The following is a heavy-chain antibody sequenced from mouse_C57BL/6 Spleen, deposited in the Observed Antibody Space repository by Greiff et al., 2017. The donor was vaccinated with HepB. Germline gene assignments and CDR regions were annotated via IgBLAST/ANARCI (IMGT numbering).Heavy chain of an antibody. CDR1: GYTFTDYN. CDR2: INPNNGGT. J-gene: IGHJ2*01. Sequence: VHVKQSGPELVKPGASVKIPCKASGYTFTDYNMDWVKQSHGKSLEWIGDINPNNGGTIYNQKFKGKATLTVDKSSSTAYMELRSLTSEDTAVYYCARRETGTGYFDYWGQGTTLTVSS. D-gene: IGHD4-1*01. V-gene: IGHV1-18*01. CDR3: ARRETGTGYFDY.